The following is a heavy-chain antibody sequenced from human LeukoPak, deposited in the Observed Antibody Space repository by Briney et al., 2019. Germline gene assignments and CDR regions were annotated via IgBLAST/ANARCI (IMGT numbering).Heavy chain of an antibody. D-gene: IGHD6-6*01. J-gene: IGHJ5*02. Sequence: SETLSLTCAVCGGSFSGYYWSWIRQPPGKGLEWIGQINHSGSTNYNPSLKSRVTISVDSSKNQFSLKLSSVTAADTAVYYCASPWVIAARQGGSWGQGTLVTVSS. CDR1: GGSFSGYY. CDR2: INHSGST. V-gene: IGHV4-34*01. CDR3: ASPWVIAARQGGS.